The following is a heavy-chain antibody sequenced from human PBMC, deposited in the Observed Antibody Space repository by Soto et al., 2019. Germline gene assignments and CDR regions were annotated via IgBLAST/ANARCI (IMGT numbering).Heavy chain of an antibody. D-gene: IGHD1-1*01. CDR3: EVTTGY. J-gene: IGHJ4*02. Sequence: QVQVVQSRAEVKKPGASVKVSCKTSGYTFTAYDINWIRQAPGQGLEWMGWVSPDSGNAGYAPQFKGRVSMTSDTSIRRVYMELSRKKAEETAVYVCEVTTGYCGKGTMVTVSS. CDR1: GYTFTAYD. V-gene: IGHV1-8*01. CDR2: VSPDSGNA.